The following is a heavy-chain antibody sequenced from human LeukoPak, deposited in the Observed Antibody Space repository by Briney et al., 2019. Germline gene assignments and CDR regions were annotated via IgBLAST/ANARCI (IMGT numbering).Heavy chain of an antibody. CDR2: IYPGDSDT. J-gene: IGHJ4*02. Sequence: GESLKISCKGSGYSFTSYWIGCVRQMPGKGLEWMGIIYPGDSDTRYSPSFQGQVTISADKSISTAYLQWSSLKASDTAMYYCARPYDSSGYYASGIDYWGQGTLVTVSS. CDR3: ARPYDSSGYYASGIDY. V-gene: IGHV5-51*01. D-gene: IGHD3-22*01. CDR1: GYSFTSYW.